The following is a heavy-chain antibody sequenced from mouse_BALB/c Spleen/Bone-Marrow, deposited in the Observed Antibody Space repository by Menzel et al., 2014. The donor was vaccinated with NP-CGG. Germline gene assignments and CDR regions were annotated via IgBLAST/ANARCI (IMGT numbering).Heavy chain of an antibody. J-gene: IGHJ2*01. CDR1: GFNIKDTY. CDR3: ARYSYGSRGYCFDY. Sequence: VQLQQSGAGLVKPGASVKLSCTASGFNIKDTYMHWVKQRPEQGLEWIGRIDPANGNTKYDPKFQGKATITADTSSNTAYLQLSSLTSEDTAVYYCARYSYGSRGYCFDYWGQGTTLTVSS. V-gene: IGHV14-3*02. CDR2: IDPANGNT. D-gene: IGHD1-1*01.